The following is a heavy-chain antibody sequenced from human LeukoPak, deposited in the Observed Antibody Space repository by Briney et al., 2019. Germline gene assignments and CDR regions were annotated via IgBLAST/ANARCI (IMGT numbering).Heavy chain of an antibody. V-gene: IGHV3-23*01. Sequence: GGSLRFSCAASGFTFSSYAMTWVRQAPGKGLEWVSGISGSGDTTYYADSVKGGFTISRDNSKSTLDLQMNSLRADDTAVYYCARDPEVPAAMWPEYFQHWGQGTLVTVSS. J-gene: IGHJ1*01. CDR3: ARDPEVPAAMWPEYFQH. CDR2: ISGSGDTT. CDR1: GFTFSSYA. D-gene: IGHD2-2*01.